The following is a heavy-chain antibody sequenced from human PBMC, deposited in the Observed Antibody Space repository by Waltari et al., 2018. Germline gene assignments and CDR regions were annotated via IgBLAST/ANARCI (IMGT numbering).Heavy chain of an antibody. D-gene: IGHD3-22*01. CDR2: ICTSGSS. Sequence: QVQLQESGPGLVKPSETLSLTCTVSGGSIRSYYWSWIRQPAGKGLEWIGRICTSGSSNYNPSIKSRVTLSGDKSKNQFSLKRSSVTAADTAVYYCAREGIDSSGMFGPWGQGTLVTVSS. CDR1: GGSIRSYY. V-gene: IGHV4-4*07. CDR3: AREGIDSSGMFGP. J-gene: IGHJ5*02.